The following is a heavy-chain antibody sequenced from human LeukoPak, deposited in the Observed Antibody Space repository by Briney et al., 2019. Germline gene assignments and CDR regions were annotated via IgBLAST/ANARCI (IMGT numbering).Heavy chain of an antibody. Sequence: GGSLRLSCAASGFIFRSSAMSWVRQAPGKGLEWVSGISDSGDSTHYADSVKGRFTISRDNSKNTLYLQMNTLRAEDTAVYYCASNWGGYYYYGMDVWGRGTTVTVSS. CDR1: GFIFRSSA. D-gene: IGHD7-27*01. CDR2: ISDSGDST. J-gene: IGHJ6*02. CDR3: ASNWGGYYYYGMDV. V-gene: IGHV3-23*01.